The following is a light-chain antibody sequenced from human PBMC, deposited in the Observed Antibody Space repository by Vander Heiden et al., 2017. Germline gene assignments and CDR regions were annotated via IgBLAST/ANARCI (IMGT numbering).Light chain of an antibody. CDR3: GTWDVSRSNWV. Sequence: QSVLPQPPSASGTPGQRVTIPSSGGGSNIGSHAGTWYHQPPGAAPRLVIYNKDRRPSGVPDRLSGAKSGTSASLAISGLQSEDEGDYYCGTWDVSRSNWVFGGGTKLTVL. CDR2: NKD. V-gene: IGLV1-44*01. J-gene: IGLJ3*02. CDR1: GSNIGSHA.